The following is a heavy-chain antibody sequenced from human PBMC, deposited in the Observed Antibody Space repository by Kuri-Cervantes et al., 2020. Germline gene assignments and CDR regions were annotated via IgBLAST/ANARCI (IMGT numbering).Heavy chain of an antibody. D-gene: IGHD4-17*01. Sequence: LRLSCTVSGGSISSYYWSWIRQPPGKGLEWIGYIYHSGSTYYNPSLKSRVTISVDRSKNQFSLKLSSVTAADTALYYCARGDYGDPLDYWGQGTLVTVSS. V-gene: IGHV4-30-2*01. CDR3: ARGDYGDPLDY. CDR2: IYHSGST. CDR1: GGSISSYY. J-gene: IGHJ4*02.